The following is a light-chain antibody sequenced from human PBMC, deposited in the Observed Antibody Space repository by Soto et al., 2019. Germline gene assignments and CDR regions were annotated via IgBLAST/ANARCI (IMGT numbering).Light chain of an antibody. V-gene: IGLV2-14*01. CDR1: SSDAGGYNF. CDR2: DVS. J-gene: IGLJ1*01. CDR3: CSYTGRSTHV. Sequence: QSVLTQPASVSGSPGQSITISCTGTSSDAGGYNFVSWYQQHPGKAPKLIIYDVSNRPSGVSYRFSGSKSGNTASLTISGLQAEDEADYYCCSYTGRSTHVFCPGTKLTVL.